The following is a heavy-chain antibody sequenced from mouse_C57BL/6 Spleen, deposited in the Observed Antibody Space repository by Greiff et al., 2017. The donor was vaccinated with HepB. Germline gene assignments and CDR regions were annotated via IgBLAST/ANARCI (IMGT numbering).Heavy chain of an antibody. D-gene: IGHD3-2*02. J-gene: IGHJ4*01. Sequence: VQLVESGPGLVAPSQSLSITCTVSGFSLTSYGVDWVRQSPGKGLEWLGVIWGVGSTNYNSALKSRLSISKDNSKTHVFLKMNSLQTDDTAMYYCASEKGGGSGYGAMDYWGQGTSVTVSS. CDR2: IWGVGST. V-gene: IGHV2-6*01. CDR1: GFSLTSYG. CDR3: ASEKGGGSGYGAMDY.